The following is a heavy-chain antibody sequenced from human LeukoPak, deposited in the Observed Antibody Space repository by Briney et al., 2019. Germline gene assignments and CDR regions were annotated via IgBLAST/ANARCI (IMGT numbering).Heavy chain of an antibody. CDR2: ISGSGGST. V-gene: IGHV3-23*01. CDR3: AKDVGRGILTGYYPYYFDY. CDR1: GFTFSSYA. D-gene: IGHD3-9*01. J-gene: IGHJ4*02. Sequence: GSLRLSCAASGFTFSSYAMSWVRQAPGKGLEWVSAISGSGGSTYYADSVKGRFTISRDNSKNTLYLQMNSLRAEDTAVYYCAKDVGRGILTGYYPYYFDYWGQGTLVTVSS.